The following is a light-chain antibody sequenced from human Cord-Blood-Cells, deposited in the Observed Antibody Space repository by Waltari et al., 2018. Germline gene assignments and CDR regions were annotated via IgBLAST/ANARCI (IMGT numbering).Light chain of an antibody. V-gene: IGLV2-23*01. J-gene: IGLJ2*01. CDR1: SSDVGSYNL. CDR3: CSYAGSVV. CDR2: EAS. Sequence: QSALTPPASVSVSPGQSLTIPCTGTSSDVGSYNLVSWYQQHPGKAPKLMIYEASKRPSGVSYRLSGSKSGNTASLTISGLQAEDEADYYCCSYAGSVVFGGGTKLTVL.